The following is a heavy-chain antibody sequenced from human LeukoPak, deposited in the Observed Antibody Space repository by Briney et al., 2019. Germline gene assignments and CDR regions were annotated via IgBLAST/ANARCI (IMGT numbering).Heavy chain of an antibody. CDR3: ARQARAYEGASSYYGN. J-gene: IGHJ4*02. Sequence: SETRSLTCTVSGDLFNGYYWGWILQPAGMGLEWIGRIFTSGVSDYNPSLKSPVTMSIDTANNQFSLKLNPVTAPDTAIYYWARQARAYEGASSYYGNCGPGTLVPVSS. D-gene: IGHD3-10*01. CDR1: GDLFNGYY. CDR2: IFTSGVS. V-gene: IGHV4-4*07.